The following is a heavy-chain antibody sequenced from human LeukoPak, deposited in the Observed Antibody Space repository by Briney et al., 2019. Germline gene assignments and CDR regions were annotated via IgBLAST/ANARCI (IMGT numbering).Heavy chain of an antibody. CDR1: GGTFSSYA. CDR3: ATGGGSPRRDAFDI. V-gene: IGHV1-69*13. CDR2: IIPIFGTA. J-gene: IGHJ3*02. D-gene: IGHD1-26*01. Sequence: SVKVSCKASGGTFSSYAISWVRQAPGQGLEWMGGIIPIFGTANYAQKFQGRVTITADESTSTAYMELSSLRSEDTAVYYCATGGGSPRRDAFDIWGQGTMVTVSS.